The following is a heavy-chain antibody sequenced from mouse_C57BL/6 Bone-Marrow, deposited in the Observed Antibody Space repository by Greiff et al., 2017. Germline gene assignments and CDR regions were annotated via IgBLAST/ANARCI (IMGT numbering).Heavy chain of an antibody. J-gene: IGHJ1*03. CDR2: IYPRDGST. D-gene: IGHD1-1*01. CDR1: GYTFTSYD. CDR3: ARDYGSSYWYFDV. Sequence: VQLQQSGPELVKPGASVKLSCKASGYTFTSYDINWVKPRPGQGLEWIGWIYPRDGSTKYNEKFKGKATVTVDTSSSTAYMELHCLTSEDSAVYFCARDYGSSYWYFDVWGTGTTVTVSS. V-gene: IGHV1-85*01.